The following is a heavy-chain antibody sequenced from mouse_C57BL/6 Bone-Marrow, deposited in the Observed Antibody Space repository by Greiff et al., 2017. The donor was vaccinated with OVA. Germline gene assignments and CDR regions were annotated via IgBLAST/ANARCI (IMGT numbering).Heavy chain of an antibody. J-gene: IGHJ2*01. Sequence: EVNLVESEGGLVQPGSSMKLSCTASGFTFSDYYMAWVRQVPEKGLEWVANINYDGSSTYYLDSLKSRFIISRDNAKNILYLQMSSLKSEDTATYYCARVLITTVVATDYFDYWGQGTTLTVSS. D-gene: IGHD1-1*01. V-gene: IGHV5-16*01. CDR2: INYDGSST. CDR1: GFTFSDYY. CDR3: ARVLITTVVATDYFDY.